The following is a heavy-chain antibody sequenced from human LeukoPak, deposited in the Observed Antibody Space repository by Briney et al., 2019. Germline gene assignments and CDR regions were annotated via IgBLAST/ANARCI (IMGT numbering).Heavy chain of an antibody. Sequence: PSETLSLTCAVYGGSFSGYYWSWIRQPPGKGLEWIGEINHSGSTNYNPSLKSRVTISVDTSKNQFSLKLSSVTAADTAVYYCARGTRYKPYDYWGQGPWSPSPQ. CDR1: GGSFSGYY. CDR2: INHSGST. J-gene: IGHJ4*02. V-gene: IGHV4-34*01. CDR3: ARGTRYKPYDY. D-gene: IGHD5-18*01.